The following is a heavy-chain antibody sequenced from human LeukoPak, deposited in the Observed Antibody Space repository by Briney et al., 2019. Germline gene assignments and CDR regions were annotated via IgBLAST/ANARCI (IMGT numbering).Heavy chain of an antibody. CDR1: GFTFSSYS. CDR2: ISSSSSYI. Sequence: GGSLRPSCAASGFTFSSYSMNWVRQAPGKGLEWVSSISSSSSYIYYADSVKGRFTISRDNAKNSLYLQMNSLRAEDTAVYYCARVVVVAATDYFDYWGQGTLVTVSS. D-gene: IGHD2-15*01. J-gene: IGHJ4*02. V-gene: IGHV3-21*01. CDR3: ARVVVVAATDYFDY.